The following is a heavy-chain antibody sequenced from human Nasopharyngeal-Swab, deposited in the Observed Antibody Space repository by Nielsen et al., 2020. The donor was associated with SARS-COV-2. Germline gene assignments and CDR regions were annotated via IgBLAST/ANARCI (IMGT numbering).Heavy chain of an antibody. V-gene: IGHV4-34*01. CDR2: INHSGST. CDR1: GGSFSGYY. CDR3: ARRGVYYGSGSYQPGRNWFDP. Sequence: SETLSLTCAVYGGSFSGYYWSWIRQPPGKGLEWIGEINHSGSTNYNPSVKSRVTISVDTSKNQFSLKLSSVTAADTAVYYCARRGVYYGSGSYQPGRNWFDPWGQGTLVTVSS. D-gene: IGHD3-10*01. J-gene: IGHJ5*02.